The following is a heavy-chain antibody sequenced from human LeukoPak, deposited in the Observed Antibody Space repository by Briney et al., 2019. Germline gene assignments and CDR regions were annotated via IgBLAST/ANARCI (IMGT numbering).Heavy chain of an antibody. V-gene: IGHV1-2*02. CDR3: AREKVAVAGFDY. J-gene: IGHJ4*02. CDR2: INPNSGGT. CDR1: GYTFTGYY. D-gene: IGHD6-19*01. Sequence: GASVKVSCKASGYTFTGYYTHWVRQAPGQGLEWMGWINPNSGGTNYAQKFQGRVTMTRDTSISTAYVELSRLRSDDTAVYYCAREKVAVAGFDYWGQGTLVTVSS.